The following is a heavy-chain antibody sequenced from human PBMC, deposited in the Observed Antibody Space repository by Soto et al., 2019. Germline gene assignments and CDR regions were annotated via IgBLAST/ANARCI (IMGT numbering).Heavy chain of an antibody. V-gene: IGHV4-59*01. CDR2: IYYSGST. D-gene: IGHD1-26*01. J-gene: IGHJ6*02. CDR3: ARWSYRFPPFGYYYGMDV. Sequence: PSETLSLTCTVSGGSISSYYWSWIRQPPGEGLEWIGYIYYSGSTNYNPSLKSRVTISVDTSKNQFSLKLSSVTAADTAVYYCARWSYRFPPFGYYYGMDVWGQGTTVTVSS. CDR1: GGSISSYY.